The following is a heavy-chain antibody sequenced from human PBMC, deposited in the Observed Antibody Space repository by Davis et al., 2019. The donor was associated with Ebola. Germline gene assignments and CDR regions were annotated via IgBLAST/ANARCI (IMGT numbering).Heavy chain of an antibody. J-gene: IGHJ5*01. CDR1: GFSFSSYA. D-gene: IGHD5-18*01. Sequence: PGGSLRLSCVASGFSFSSYAMNWVRQAPGRGLEWVSAISASDGTTNYGDSVKGRFAISRDDGKNTLYLQMNSLRAEDTAVYYCAKGRRGYSYGWFDSWGQGTLVTVSS. V-gene: IGHV3-23*01. CDR3: AKGRRGYSYGWFDS. CDR2: ISASDGTT.